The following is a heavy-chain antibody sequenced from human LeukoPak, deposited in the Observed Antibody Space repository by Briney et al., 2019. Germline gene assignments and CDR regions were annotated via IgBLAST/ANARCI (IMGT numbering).Heavy chain of an antibody. D-gene: IGHD3-10*01. Sequence: GGSLGLSCAASGFTFSSYWMHWVRQAPGKGLVWVSRINSDGSSTSYADSVKGRFTISRDNAKNTLYLQMNSLRAEDTAVYYCARGYYGSGSYYNYLFDYWGQGTLVTVSS. CDR1: GFTFSSYW. CDR3: ARGYYGSGSYYNYLFDY. CDR2: INSDGSST. V-gene: IGHV3-74*01. J-gene: IGHJ4*02.